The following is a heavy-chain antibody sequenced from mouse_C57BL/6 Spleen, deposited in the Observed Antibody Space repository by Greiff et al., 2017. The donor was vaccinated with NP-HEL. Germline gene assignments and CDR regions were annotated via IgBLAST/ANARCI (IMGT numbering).Heavy chain of an antibody. CDR2: IDPETGGT. D-gene: IGHD2-1*01. V-gene: IGHV1-15*01. CDR1: GYTFTDYE. Sequence: VQLQQSGAELVRPGASVTLSCKASGYTFTDYEMHWVKQTPVHGLEWIGAIDPETGGTAYNQKFKGKAILTADKSSSTAYMELRSLTSEDSAVYYCTRRAIYYGAMDYWGQGTSVTVSS. CDR3: TRRAIYYGAMDY. J-gene: IGHJ4*01.